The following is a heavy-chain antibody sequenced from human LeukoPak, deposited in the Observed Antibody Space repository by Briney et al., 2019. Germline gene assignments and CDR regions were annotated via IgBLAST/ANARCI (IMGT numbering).Heavy chain of an antibody. V-gene: IGHV3-30*04. J-gene: IGHJ4*02. Sequence: GGSLRLSCAASGFPFDEHAMHWVRQAPGKGLEWVALISYDGSNKYYADSVKGRFTISRDNSKNTLYLQMNSLRAEDTAVYYCARFYANEWELPHWGQGTLVTVSS. CDR1: GFPFDEHA. D-gene: IGHD1-26*01. CDR2: ISYDGSNK. CDR3: ARFYANEWELPH.